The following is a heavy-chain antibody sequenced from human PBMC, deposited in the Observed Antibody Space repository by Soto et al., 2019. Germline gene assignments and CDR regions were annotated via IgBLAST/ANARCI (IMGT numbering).Heavy chain of an antibody. J-gene: IGHJ6*02. CDR3: AKDKMGATSGDYYYYGMDV. Sequence: EVQLVESGGGLVQPGRSLRLSCAASGFTFDDYAMHWVRQAPGKGLEWVSGISWNSGSIGYADSVKGRFTISRDNAKNSLYLQMNSLRAEDTALYYCAKDKMGATSGDYYYYGMDVWGQGTTVTVSS. V-gene: IGHV3-9*01. D-gene: IGHD1-26*01. CDR2: ISWNSGSI. CDR1: GFTFDDYA.